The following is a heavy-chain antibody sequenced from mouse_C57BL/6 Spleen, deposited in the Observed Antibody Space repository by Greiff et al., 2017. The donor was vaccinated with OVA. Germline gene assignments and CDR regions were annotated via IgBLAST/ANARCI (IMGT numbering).Heavy chain of an antibody. J-gene: IGHJ2*01. D-gene: IGHD2-1*01. V-gene: IGHV1-55*01. CDR2: IYPGSGST. Sequence: QVQLQQPGAELVKPGASVKMSCKASGYTFTSYWITWVKQRPGQGLEWIGDIYPGSGSTNYNEKFKSKATLTVDTSSSTAYMQLSSLTSEDSAVYYCARRDDYGNYGGYLDYWGQGTTLTVSA. CDR3: ARRDDYGNYGGYLDY. CDR1: GYTFTSYW.